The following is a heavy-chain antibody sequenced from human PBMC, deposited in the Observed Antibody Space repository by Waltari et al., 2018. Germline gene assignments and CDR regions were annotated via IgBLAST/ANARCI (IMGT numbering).Heavy chain of an antibody. V-gene: IGHV4-59*01. CDR2: IYYSGST. D-gene: IGHD3-10*01. Sequence: QVQLQESGPGLVKPSETLSVTCTVSGGSISSYYWSWIRQPPGKGLEWIGYIYYSGSTNYNPSLKSRVTISVDTSKNQFSLKLSSVTAADTAVYYCARDPGRGFRYGSGSYYYYYGMDVWGQGTTVTVSS. J-gene: IGHJ6*02. CDR1: GGSISSYY. CDR3: ARDPGRGFRYGSGSYYYYYGMDV.